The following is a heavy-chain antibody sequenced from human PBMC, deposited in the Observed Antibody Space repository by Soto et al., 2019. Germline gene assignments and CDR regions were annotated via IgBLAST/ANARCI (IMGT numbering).Heavy chain of an antibody. CDR2: IWYDGSNK. CDR3: ARDVPYRGLDYYYGMDV. V-gene: IGHV3-33*01. CDR1: GFTFSSYG. Sequence: QVQLVESGGGVVQPGRSLRLSCAASGFTFSSYGMHWVRQAPGKGLEWVAVIWYDGSNKHYADSVKGRFTISRDNSKKTLYLQMNSLRADDTAVYYCARDVPYRGLDYYYGMDVWGQGTTVTVSS. D-gene: IGHD2-2*01. J-gene: IGHJ6*02.